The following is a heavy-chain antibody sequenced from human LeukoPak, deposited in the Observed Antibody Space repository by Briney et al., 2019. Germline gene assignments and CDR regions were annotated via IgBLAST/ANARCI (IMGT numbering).Heavy chain of an antibody. J-gene: IGHJ4*02. CDR3: ANNPGSYGQSY. V-gene: IGHV3-23*01. CDR2: ISGSGGST. CDR1: GFTFSSYA. D-gene: IGHD5-18*01. Sequence: GGSLRLSCAASGFTFSSYAMSLVRPAPGKGLEWVSAISGSGGSTYYADSVKGRFTISRDNSKNTLYLQMNSLRAEDTAVYYCANNPGSYGQSYWGQGTLVTVSS.